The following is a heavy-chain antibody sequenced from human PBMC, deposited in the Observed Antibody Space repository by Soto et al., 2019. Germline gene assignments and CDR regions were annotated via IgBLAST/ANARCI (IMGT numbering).Heavy chain of an antibody. J-gene: IGHJ4*02. CDR3: ARDSDSSGYYGGG. CDR1: GGTFSSYT. CDR2: IIPILGIA. D-gene: IGHD3-22*01. Sequence: QVQLVQSGAEVKKPGSSVKVSCKASGGTFSSYTISWVRQAPGQGLEWMGRIIPILGIANYAQKFQGRVTLTADKSTGPAYMELSRLRSEDTAVYYCARDSDSSGYYGGGWGQGTLVTVSS. V-gene: IGHV1-69*08.